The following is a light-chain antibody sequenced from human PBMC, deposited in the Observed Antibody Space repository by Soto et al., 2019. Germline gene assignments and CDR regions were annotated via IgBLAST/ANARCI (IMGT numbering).Light chain of an antibody. CDR1: QSISSW. CDR2: KSS. V-gene: IGKV1-5*03. CDR3: QQYNSYSPLT. J-gene: IGKJ4*01. Sequence: DIQMTQSPSTLSASVGDRVTITCRASQSISSWVAWYEQNPGKAPKLLIYKSSSLESGVPSRFSGNESGTESTLTISNLQRDDFATYYCQQYNSYSPLTFGGGTKVEIK.